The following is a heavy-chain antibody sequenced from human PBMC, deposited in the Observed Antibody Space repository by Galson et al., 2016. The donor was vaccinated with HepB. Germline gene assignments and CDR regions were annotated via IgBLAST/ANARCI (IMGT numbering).Heavy chain of an antibody. Sequence: PALVKPTQTLTLTCTFSGFSLSASGVGVGWVRQPPGKALEWLALIFWDNDKRYSPSLKNRLTITKDTSKNQVVLRMTNMDPVDTATYFCARLDLLLGFHIWGQGTLVTVSS. V-gene: IGHV2-5*02. D-gene: IGHD1-1*01. CDR1: GFSLSASGVG. J-gene: IGHJ3*02. CDR3: ARLDLLLGFHI. CDR2: IFWDNDK.